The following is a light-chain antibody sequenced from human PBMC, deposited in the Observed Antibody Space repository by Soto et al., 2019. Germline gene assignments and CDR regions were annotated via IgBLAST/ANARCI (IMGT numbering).Light chain of an antibody. J-gene: IGKJ5*01. CDR3: QQSYSTLIT. Sequence: DIQMTQSPSSLSASVGDRVTITCRASQSIISYLSWYQQKPGKAPKLLIYAASSLQSGVPSRFSGSGSGTDFTLTISSLQPEDFATYYCQQSYSTLITFGQGTRLGIK. CDR2: AAS. V-gene: IGKV1-39*01. CDR1: QSIISY.